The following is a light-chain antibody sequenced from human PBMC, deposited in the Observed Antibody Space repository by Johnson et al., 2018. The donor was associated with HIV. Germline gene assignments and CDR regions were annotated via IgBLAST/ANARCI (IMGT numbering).Light chain of an antibody. J-gene: IGLJ1*01. Sequence: QSVLTQPPSVSAAPGQKVTISCSGSSSNIGNNYVSWYQQLPGTAPKLLIYDNNKRPSGIPDRFSGSKSGTSATLGITGLQTGVEADYYCGTWDSSLSAYPFGTGNKVTVL. CDR3: GTWDSSLSAYP. V-gene: IGLV1-51*01. CDR2: DNN. CDR1: SSNIGNNY.